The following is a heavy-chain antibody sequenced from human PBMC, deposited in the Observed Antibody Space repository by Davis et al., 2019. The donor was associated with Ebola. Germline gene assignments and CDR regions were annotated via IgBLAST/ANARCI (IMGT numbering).Heavy chain of an antibody. Sequence: AASVQVSCQASGYTFTTYGISWVRQAPGQGLEWLGWISTYNDNTNYAQKLQGRVTITTDTSTSKAYMELRSLRSDDTAVYYCARDRYCSGGSCYSSYYYGMDVWGQGTTVTVSS. CDR3: ARDRYCSGGSCYSSYYYGMDV. V-gene: IGHV1-18*01. CDR1: GYTFTTYG. J-gene: IGHJ6*02. D-gene: IGHD2-15*01. CDR2: ISTYNDNT.